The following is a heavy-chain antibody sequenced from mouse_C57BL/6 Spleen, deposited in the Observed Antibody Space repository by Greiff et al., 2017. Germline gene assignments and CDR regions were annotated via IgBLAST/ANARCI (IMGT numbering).Heavy chain of an antibody. Sequence: QVQLKESGAELVRPGTSVKVSCKASGYAFTNYLIEWVKQRPGQGLEWIGVINPGSGGTNYNEKFKGKATLTADKSSSTAYMQLSSLTSEDSAVYFCASRGYYYGSSYHFDYWGQGTTLTVSS. J-gene: IGHJ2*01. CDR3: ASRGYYYGSSYHFDY. CDR1: GYAFTNYL. D-gene: IGHD1-1*01. CDR2: INPGSGGT. V-gene: IGHV1-54*01.